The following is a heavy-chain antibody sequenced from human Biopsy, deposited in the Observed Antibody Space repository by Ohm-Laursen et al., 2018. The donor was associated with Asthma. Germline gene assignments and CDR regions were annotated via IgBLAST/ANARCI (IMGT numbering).Heavy chain of an antibody. Sequence: SLRLSCAASGFTFSNYGMHWVRQAPGKGLDWVAVISFDGSNKNYTDSVKGRFTISRDNSRNMLHLQMNSLRAEDTAVYYCAKDVFPGWELRRGPDYWGQGTLVTVSS. CDR2: ISFDGSNK. D-gene: IGHD1-26*01. CDR1: GFTFSNYG. V-gene: IGHV3-30*18. CDR3: AKDVFPGWELRRGPDY. J-gene: IGHJ4*02.